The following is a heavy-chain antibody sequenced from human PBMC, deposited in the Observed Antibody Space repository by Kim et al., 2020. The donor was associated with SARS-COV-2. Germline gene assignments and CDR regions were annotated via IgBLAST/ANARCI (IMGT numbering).Heavy chain of an antibody. V-gene: IGHV3-23*01. Sequence: VKGRFTISRDNSKNTLYLQMNSLRAEDTAVYYCAKDLGGIAVAGLGWFDPWGQGTLVTVSS. CDR3: AKDLGGIAVAGLGWFDP. D-gene: IGHD6-19*01. J-gene: IGHJ5*02.